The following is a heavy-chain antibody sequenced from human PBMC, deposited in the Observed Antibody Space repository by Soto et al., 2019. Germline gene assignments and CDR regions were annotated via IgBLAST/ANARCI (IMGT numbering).Heavy chain of an antibody. V-gene: IGHV1-3*01. D-gene: IGHD5-18*01. CDR3: ARSSLTAVDY. Sequence: QVQLVQSGAEVKKPGASVKVSCTASGYTFTSHTIHWVRQAPGQRLEWMAWINVNNDNRKYSQKFQGRVTISIDTSATTAYMELSSLRSEDTAVYYCARSSLTAVDYWGQGTLVTVSS. J-gene: IGHJ4*02. CDR1: GYTFTSHT. CDR2: INVNNDNR.